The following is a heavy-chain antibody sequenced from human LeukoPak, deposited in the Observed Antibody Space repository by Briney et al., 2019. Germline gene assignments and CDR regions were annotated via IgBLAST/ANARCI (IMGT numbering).Heavy chain of an antibody. CDR1: GFTFSSYW. CDR3: AKDRMKPIVVVTATVFDY. V-gene: IGHV3-23*01. CDR2: ISGSGGST. Sequence: GGSLRLSCAASGFTFSSYWMHWVRQAPGKGLEWVSAISGSGGSTYYADSVKGRFTISRDNSKNTLYLQMNSLRAEDTAVYYCAKDRMKPIVVVTATVFDYWGQGTLVTVSS. J-gene: IGHJ4*02. D-gene: IGHD2-21*02.